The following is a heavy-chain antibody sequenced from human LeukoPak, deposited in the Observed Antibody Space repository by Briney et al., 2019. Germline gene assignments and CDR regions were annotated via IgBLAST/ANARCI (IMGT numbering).Heavy chain of an antibody. V-gene: IGHV3-23*01. CDR1: GFTFSSYA. Sequence: GGSLRLSCAASGFTFSSYAMSWVRQAPGKGLEWVSAISGSGGSTYYADSVKGRFTISRDNSKNTLYLQMNSLRAEDTAVYYCAKVYYYGSGSYEYYYYYGMDVWGQGTTVTVSS. CDR2: ISGSGGST. J-gene: IGHJ6*02. CDR3: AKVYYYGSGSYEYYYYYGMDV. D-gene: IGHD3-10*01.